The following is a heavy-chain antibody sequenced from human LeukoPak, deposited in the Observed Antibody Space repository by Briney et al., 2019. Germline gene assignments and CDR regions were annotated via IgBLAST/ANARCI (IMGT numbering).Heavy chain of an antibody. CDR1: GYTFTGYY. Sequence: ASVKVSCKASGYTFTGYYMHWVRQAPGQGLEWMGWINPNSGGTNYAQKFQGRVTMTRDTSISTAYMELSRLRSDDTAVYYCARDTPYCEGRSTSCQYYYYYYYMDVWGKGTTVTVSS. V-gene: IGHV1-2*02. CDR3: ARDTPYCEGRSTSCQYYYYYYYMDV. D-gene: IGHD2-2*01. J-gene: IGHJ6*03. CDR2: INPNSGGT.